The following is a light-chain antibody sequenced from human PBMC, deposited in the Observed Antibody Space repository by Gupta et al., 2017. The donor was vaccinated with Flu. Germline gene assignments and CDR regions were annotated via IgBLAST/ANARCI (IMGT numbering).Light chain of an antibody. V-gene: IGKV3-20*01. CDR3: QQYGSSPTWT. CDR1: PSVSSSY. J-gene: IGKJ1*01. Sequence: IVLTQSPCTLSLSPGERATPSFRASPSVSSSYLAWYQQKPGQAPRLLIYGASSRATGIPDRFSGSGSGTDFTLTISRLEPEDFAVYYCQQYGSSPTWTFGQGTKVEIK. CDR2: GAS.